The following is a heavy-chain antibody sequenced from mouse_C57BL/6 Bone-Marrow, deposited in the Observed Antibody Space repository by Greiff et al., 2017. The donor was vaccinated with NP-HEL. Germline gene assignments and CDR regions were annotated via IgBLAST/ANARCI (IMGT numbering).Heavy chain of an antibody. V-gene: IGHV14-2*01. Sequence: EVQLQQSGAELVKPGASVKLSCKASGYTFTSYWMHWVKQRPGRGLEWIGRIDPEDGETKYAPKFQGKATITADTSSTTAYLQLSSLTSEDSAVYYCSRSSPSTMITTFFDFWGQGTTLTVSS. CDR3: SRSSPSTMITTFFDF. CDR2: IDPEDGET. J-gene: IGHJ2*01. D-gene: IGHD2-4*01. CDR1: GYTFTSYW.